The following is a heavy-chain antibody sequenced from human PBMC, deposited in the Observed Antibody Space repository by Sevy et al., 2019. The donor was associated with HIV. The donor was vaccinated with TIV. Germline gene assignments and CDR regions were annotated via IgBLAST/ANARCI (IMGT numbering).Heavy chain of an antibody. V-gene: IGHV3-23*01. CDR3: AKVDVVVPVADYGMDV. Sequence: GGSLRLSCAASRFTFSNYAMSWVRQAPGKGLEWVSSISRSGGSTYYADSVKGRFTISRDNSKNTLYLQMNRPRAEDTAVYYCAKVDVVVPVADYGMDVWGQGTTVTVSS. CDR1: RFTFSNYA. J-gene: IGHJ6*02. D-gene: IGHD2-2*01. CDR2: ISRSGGST.